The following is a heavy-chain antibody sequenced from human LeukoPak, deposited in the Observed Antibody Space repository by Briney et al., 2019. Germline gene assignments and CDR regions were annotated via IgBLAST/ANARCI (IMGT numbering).Heavy chain of an antibody. V-gene: IGHV1-2*02. CDR2: INPNSGGT. D-gene: IGHD2-2*01. CDR1: GYTFTDYY. Sequence: ASVKVSCKASGYTFTDYYLRWVRQAPGQGLEWMGWINPNSGGTNYAQKFQGRVTLTRDTSMSTAYMEISRLTSDDTAVYYCARDNLEASWGSPGDYWGQGTLVTVSS. J-gene: IGHJ4*02. CDR3: ARDNLEASWGSPGDY.